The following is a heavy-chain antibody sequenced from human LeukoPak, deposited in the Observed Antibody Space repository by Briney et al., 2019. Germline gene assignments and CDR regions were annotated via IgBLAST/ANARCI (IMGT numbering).Heavy chain of an antibody. CDR2: ISTYDDNI. D-gene: IGHD3-10*01. CDR1: GYTFTTYG. Sequence: ASVKVSCKASGYTFTTYGLSWVRQAPGQGLEWLGWISTYDDNIKYAQSLQGRLTLTIDTSTSTAYMELRSLRSDDTAVYYCARTYYYGSGSYYAFDYWGQGTLVTVSS. CDR3: ARTYYYGSGSYYAFDY. J-gene: IGHJ4*02. V-gene: IGHV1-18*01.